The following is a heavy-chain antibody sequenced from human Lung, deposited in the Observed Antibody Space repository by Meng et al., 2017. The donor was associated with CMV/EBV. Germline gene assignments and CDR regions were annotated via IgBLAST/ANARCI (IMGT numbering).Heavy chain of an antibody. J-gene: IGHJ6*02. CDR2: VYYNGRT. CDR1: GGSISTYH. CDR3: AREQVTGTRPYYFVLDV. V-gene: IGHV4-59*01. Sequence: SETLSLXCIVSGGSISTYHWSWIRQPPGKGLEWIGYVYYNGRTNYTPSLKSRLTISVDTSKNHFSLKLSSVTAADTAVYYCAREQVTGTRPYYFVLDVWGQGXTVTVSS. D-gene: IGHD2-21*02.